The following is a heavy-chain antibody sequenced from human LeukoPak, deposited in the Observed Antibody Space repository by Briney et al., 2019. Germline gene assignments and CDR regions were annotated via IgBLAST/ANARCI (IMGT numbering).Heavy chain of an antibody. CDR2: INHSGST. J-gene: IGHJ4*02. CDR1: GGSFSGYY. Sequence: SETLSLTCAVYGGSFSGYYWSWIRQPPGEGLEWIGEINHSGSTNYNPSLKSRVTISVDTSKNQFSLKLRSVTAADTAVYYCARDSGYDRWGQGTLVTVSS. V-gene: IGHV4-34*01. D-gene: IGHD5-12*01. CDR3: ARDSGYDR.